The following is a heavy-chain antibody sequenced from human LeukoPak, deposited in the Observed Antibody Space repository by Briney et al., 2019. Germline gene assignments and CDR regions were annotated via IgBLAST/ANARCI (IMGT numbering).Heavy chain of an antibody. CDR2: MYHSGST. D-gene: IGHD6-19*01. V-gene: IGHV4-4*02. CDR3: ARLWLLNLDK. Sequence: PSGTLSLTCAVSGVSISSDNWWSWVRQPPGKGLEWIGDMYHSGSTKYNPSLKSRVTISVDKSKNQFSLKLSSVTAADTAVYYCARLWLLNLDKWGQGTLVTVSS. J-gene: IGHJ4*02. CDR1: GVSISSDNW.